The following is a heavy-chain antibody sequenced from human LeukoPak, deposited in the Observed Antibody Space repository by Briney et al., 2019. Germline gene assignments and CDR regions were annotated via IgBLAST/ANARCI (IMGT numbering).Heavy chain of an antibody. J-gene: IGHJ4*02. Sequence: GGSLRLSCAASGFSVSSNYMSWVRQAPGKGLTWVSVRYSSGSTYYADSVKGRFAISRDDSKNTLHLQMNSLRAEDTAMYYCTRAHGRITRDAYLAYWGQGTLVTVSS. CDR1: GFSVSSNY. D-gene: IGHD3-10*01. V-gene: IGHV3-53*01. CDR3: TRAHGRITRDAYLAY. CDR2: RYSSGST.